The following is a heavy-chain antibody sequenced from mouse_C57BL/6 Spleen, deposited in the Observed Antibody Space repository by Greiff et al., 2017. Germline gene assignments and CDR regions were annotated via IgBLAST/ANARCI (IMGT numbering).Heavy chain of an antibody. CDR3: ARDITTVAATGYFDY. CDR2: ISSGGRYT. V-gene: IGHV5-6*01. J-gene: IGHJ4*01. Sequence: EVQLVESGGDLVKPGGSLKLSCAASGFTFSSYGMSWVRQTPDKRLEWVATISSGGRYTYYPDSVKGRFTISRDNAKNTLYLQMSSLKSEDTAMYYCARDITTVAATGYFDYWGQGTSVTVSS. CDR1: GFTFSSYG. D-gene: IGHD1-1*01.